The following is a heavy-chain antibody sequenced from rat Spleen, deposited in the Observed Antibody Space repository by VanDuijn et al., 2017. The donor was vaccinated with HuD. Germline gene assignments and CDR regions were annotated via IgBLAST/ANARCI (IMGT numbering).Heavy chain of an antibody. CDR2: INYDGGST. V-gene: IGHV5-20*01. Sequence: EVQLVESGGGLVQPGRSLKLSCAASGFTFNDYYLAWVRQAPTKGLEWVASINYDGGSTYYRDSVKGRFTISRDNAKNSLYLQMDSLRSEDTATYYCARDTNYFDYWGHGVMVTVSS. CDR3: ARDTNYFDY. CDR1: GFTFNDYY. J-gene: IGHJ2*01.